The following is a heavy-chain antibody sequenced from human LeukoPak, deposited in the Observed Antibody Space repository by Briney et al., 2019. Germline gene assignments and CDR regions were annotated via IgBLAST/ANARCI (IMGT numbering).Heavy chain of an antibody. CDR1: GESSSGYF. D-gene: IGHD2-21*01. Sequence: SETLSLTCGVYGESSSGYFWNWIRQSPEKGLEWIGESNHSGTTDFNPSLKSRVSILVDTSKKQFSLRLTSVTAADTAVYYCATRSLKIAAARCFDNWGQGTPVLVSS. CDR2: SNHSGTT. J-gene: IGHJ4*02. V-gene: IGHV4-34*01. CDR3: ATRSLKIAAARCFDN.